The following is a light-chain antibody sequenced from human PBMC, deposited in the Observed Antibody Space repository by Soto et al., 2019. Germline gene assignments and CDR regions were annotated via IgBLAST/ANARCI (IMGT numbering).Light chain of an antibody. Sequence: IVLTQSPGTLSLSPGERVTLSCRASQSVSSIYLAWYQQKPGQAPRLLIYGASSRATGIPDRFSGSGSGTDFTFTISRLEPEDFAVYYCHQYGSSPWTFGQGTKV. CDR2: GAS. CDR3: HQYGSSPWT. V-gene: IGKV3-20*01. J-gene: IGKJ1*01. CDR1: QSVSSIY.